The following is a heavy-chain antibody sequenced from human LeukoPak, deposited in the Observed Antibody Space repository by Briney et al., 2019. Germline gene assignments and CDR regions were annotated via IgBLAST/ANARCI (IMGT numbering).Heavy chain of an antibody. D-gene: IGHD1-26*01. V-gene: IGHV3-30-3*01. CDR3: ARTGYSGSYHDY. CDR2: ISYDGSNK. Sequence: GGSLRLSCAVSGFTFSNYAMHWVRQAPGKGLEWVAFISYDGSNKNYAHSVKGRFNISRDNSKNTLYLQMNSLRPEDTAVYYCARTGYSGSYHDYWGQGTLVTVSS. CDR1: GFTFSNYA. J-gene: IGHJ4*02.